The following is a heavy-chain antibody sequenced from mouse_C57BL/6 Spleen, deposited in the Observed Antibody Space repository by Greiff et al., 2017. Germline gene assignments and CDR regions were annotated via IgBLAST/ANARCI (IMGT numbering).Heavy chain of an antibody. Sequence: VHVKQSGPELVKPGASVKISCKASGYTFTDYNMDWVKQSHGKSLEWIGDINPNNGGTIYNKKFKGKATLTVDKSSSTAYMELRSLTSEDTAVYFYYRAIYDCDYVGAMDYWGQGTSVTVSA. CDR2: INPNNGGT. V-gene: IGHV1-18*01. D-gene: IGHD2-3*01. CDR1: GYTFTDYN. CDR3: YRAIYDCDYVGAMDY. J-gene: IGHJ4*01.